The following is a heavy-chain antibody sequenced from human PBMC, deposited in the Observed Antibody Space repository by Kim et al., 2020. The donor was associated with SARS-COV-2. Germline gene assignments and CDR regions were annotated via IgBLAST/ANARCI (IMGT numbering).Heavy chain of an antibody. V-gene: IGHV1-69*13. D-gene: IGHD6-13*01. Sequence: SVKVSCKASGGTFSSYAISWVRQAPGQGREWMGGIIPIFGTANYAQKFQGRVTITADESTSTAYMELSSLRSEDTAVYYCARPYSGSSSWYEYWGQGTLVTVSS. CDR2: IIPIFGTA. CDR1: GGTFSSYA. CDR3: ARPYSGSSSWYEY. J-gene: IGHJ4*02.